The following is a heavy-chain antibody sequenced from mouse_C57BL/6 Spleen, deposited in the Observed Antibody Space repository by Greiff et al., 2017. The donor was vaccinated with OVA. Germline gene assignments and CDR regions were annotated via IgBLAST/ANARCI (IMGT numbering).Heavy chain of an antibody. CDR1: GFTFSDYG. V-gene: IGHV5-17*01. CDR3: AKPSIYDGYFYYAMDY. J-gene: IGHJ4*01. Sequence: EVQVVESGGGLVKPGGSLKLSCAASGFTFSDYGMHWVRQAPEKGLEWVAYISSGSSTIYYADTVKGGFTISRDNAKNTLFLQMTSLRSEDTSMYYCAKPSIYDGYFYYAMDYWGQGTSVTVSS. CDR2: ISSGSSTI. D-gene: IGHD2-3*01.